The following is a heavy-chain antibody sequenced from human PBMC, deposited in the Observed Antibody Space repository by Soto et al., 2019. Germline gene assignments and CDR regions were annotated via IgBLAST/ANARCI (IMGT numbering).Heavy chain of an antibody. Sequence: SVKVSCKASGYTFTGYYMHWVRQAPGQGLEWMGWINPNSGGTNYAQKFQGRVTMTRDTSISTAYMELSRLRSDDTAVYYCARGGRQQLVIGYYYGMDVWGQGTTVTVSS. J-gene: IGHJ6*02. CDR1: GYTFTGYY. CDR3: ARGGRQQLVIGYYYGMDV. D-gene: IGHD6-13*01. V-gene: IGHV1-2*02. CDR2: INPNSGGT.